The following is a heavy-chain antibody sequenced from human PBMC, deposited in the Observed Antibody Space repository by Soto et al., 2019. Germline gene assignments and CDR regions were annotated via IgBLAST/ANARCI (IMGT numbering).Heavy chain of an antibody. V-gene: IGHV3-33*01. CDR1: GFTFSSYG. Sequence: GGSLRLSCAASGFTFSSYGMHWVRQAPGKGLEWVAVIWYDGSNKYYADSVKGRFTISRDNSKNTLYLQMNNLRAEDTAVYYCARDTEREKDRATMVALLFDYWGQGTLVTVSS. D-gene: IGHD2-8*01. CDR3: ARDTEREKDRATMVALLFDY. J-gene: IGHJ4*02. CDR2: IWYDGSNK.